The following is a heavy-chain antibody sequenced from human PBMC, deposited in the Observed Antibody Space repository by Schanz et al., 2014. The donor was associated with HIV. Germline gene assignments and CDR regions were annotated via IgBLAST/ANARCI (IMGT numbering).Heavy chain of an antibody. V-gene: IGHV1-2*02. CDR1: GYTFSGYY. D-gene: IGHD6-13*01. CDR2: VSFNSGGT. J-gene: IGHJ6*02. CDR3: ATGSGEAAVGTSFYYGMDV. Sequence: HVQLVQSGAEMKKPGASVKVSCKSSGYTFSGYYFHWVRQAPGQGLQWMGRVSFNSGGTDYAQRLQGRVTVTRDTSLNTAYMEMNSLTSDDTAVYYCATGSGEAAVGTSFYYGMDVWGQGTTITVSS.